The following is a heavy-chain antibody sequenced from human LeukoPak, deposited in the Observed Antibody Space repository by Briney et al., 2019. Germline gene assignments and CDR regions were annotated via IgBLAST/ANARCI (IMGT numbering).Heavy chain of an antibody. J-gene: IGHJ5*02. D-gene: IGHD3-10*01. V-gene: IGHV3-53*01. Sequence: QAGGSLRLSCAASGFTVSSNYMSWVRQAPGKGLEWVSVIYSGGSTYYADSVKGRLTISRDNSKNTLYLKMNSLRAEDTAVYYCARVTMVRELNWFDPWGQGTLVTVSS. CDR1: GFTVSSNY. CDR3: ARVTMVRELNWFDP. CDR2: IYSGGST.